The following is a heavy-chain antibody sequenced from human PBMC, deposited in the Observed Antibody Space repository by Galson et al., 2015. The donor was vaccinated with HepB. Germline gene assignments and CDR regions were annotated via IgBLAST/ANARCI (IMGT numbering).Heavy chain of an antibody. J-gene: IGHJ3*02. Sequence: SLRLSCAASGFTFSNYWMTWVRQGPGKGLEWVARIKQDGSEKYYVDSVKGRFTISRDNAKNSLYLQMNGLRAEDTAVYYCARPMTMVVTYAFDIWGPGTMVTVSS. CDR2: IKQDGSEK. D-gene: IGHD4-23*01. CDR1: GFTFSNYW. CDR3: ARPMTMVVTYAFDI. V-gene: IGHV3-7*03.